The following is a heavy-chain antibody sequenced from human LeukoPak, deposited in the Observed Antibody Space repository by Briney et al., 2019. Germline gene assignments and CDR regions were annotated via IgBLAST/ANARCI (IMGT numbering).Heavy chain of an antibody. CDR3: ARVRTAMEIGAY. J-gene: IGHJ4*02. D-gene: IGHD5-18*01. V-gene: IGHV3-20*04. Sequence: PGGSLRLSCAASGFTFDDYGMTWVRQAPGKGLEWVSGINWNGGSTGYADSVKGRFTVSRDNSKNSLYLQMNSLRTEDTGLYYCARVRTAMEIGAYWGQGTLVTVSS. CDR1: GFTFDDYG. CDR2: INWNGGST.